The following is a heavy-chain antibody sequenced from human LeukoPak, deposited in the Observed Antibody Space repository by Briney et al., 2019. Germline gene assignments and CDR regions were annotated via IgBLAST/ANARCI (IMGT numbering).Heavy chain of an antibody. CDR2: IYYSGST. CDR1: GGSISSYY. V-gene: IGHV4-59*01. Sequence: SETLSLTSTVSGGSISSYYWSWIRQPPGKGLEWIGYIYYSGSTNYNPSLKSRVTISVDTSKNQFSLKLSSVTAADTAVYYCARDSSGWYGHTPNAFDIWGQGTMVTVSS. CDR3: ARDSSGWYGHTPNAFDI. D-gene: IGHD6-19*01. J-gene: IGHJ3*02.